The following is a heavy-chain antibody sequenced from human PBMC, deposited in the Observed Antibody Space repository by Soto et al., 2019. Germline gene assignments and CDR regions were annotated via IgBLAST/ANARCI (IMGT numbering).Heavy chain of an antibody. J-gene: IGHJ4*02. V-gene: IGHV1-24*01. CDR3: ATFNILTSNRPFDY. CDR2: FDPEDGET. Sequence: ASVKVSCKVSGYTLTELSMHWVRQAPGKGLEWMGGFDPEDGETIYAQKFQGRVTMAEDTSTDTAYMELSSLRSGDTAVYYCATFNILTSNRPFDYWGKGTLVTVSS. CDR1: GYTLTELS. D-gene: IGHD3-9*01.